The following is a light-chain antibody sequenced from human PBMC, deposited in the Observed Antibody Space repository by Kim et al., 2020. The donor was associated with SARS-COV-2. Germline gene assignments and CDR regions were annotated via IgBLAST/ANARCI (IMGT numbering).Light chain of an antibody. CDR2: GAS. J-gene: IGKJ4*01. V-gene: IGKV1-16*01. CDR3: LQYAGYPLT. Sequence: ASVQDTVTITCRASQGIGNSLAWFQQKPGTAPKSLIYGASTLESGVPSRFSGSGSGTDFTLTISSLQPEDFATYYCLQYAGYPLTFAGGTKVDIK. CDR1: QGIGNS.